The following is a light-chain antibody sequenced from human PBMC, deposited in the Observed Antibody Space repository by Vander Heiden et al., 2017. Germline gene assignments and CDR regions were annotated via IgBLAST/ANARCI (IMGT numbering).Light chain of an antibody. CDR2: LNSDGSH. CDR3: QTWGTGIVV. CDR1: RGHSSYA. J-gene: IGLJ2*01. V-gene: IGLV4-69*01. Sequence: QLVLTQSPSASASPGASAKLTCTLSRGHSSYAIAWHQQQPEKGPRYLMKLNSDGSHSKGDGIPDRFSGSSSGAERYLTISSLQSEDEADYYCQTWGTGIVVFGGGTKLTVL.